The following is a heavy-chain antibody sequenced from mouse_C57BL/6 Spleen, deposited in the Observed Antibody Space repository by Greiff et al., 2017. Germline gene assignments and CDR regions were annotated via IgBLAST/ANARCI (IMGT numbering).Heavy chain of an antibody. V-gene: IGHV5-4*01. CDR1: GFTFSSYA. CDR2: ISDGGSYT. J-gene: IGHJ4*01. D-gene: IGHD2-5*01. CDR3: ARYSNYDAMDY. Sequence: VQLKESGGGLVKPGGSLTLFCAASGFTFSSYAMSWVRQTPETRLEWVATISDGGSYTYYPDNVEGRFTISSDNAKHDLYLHMSHLKSEDTAMYYCARYSNYDAMDYWGQGTSVTVSS.